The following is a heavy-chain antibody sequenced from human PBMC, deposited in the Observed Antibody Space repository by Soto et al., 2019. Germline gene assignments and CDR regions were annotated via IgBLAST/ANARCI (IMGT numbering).Heavy chain of an antibody. CDR2: IYHSGST. Sequence: SETLSLTCTVSSSPINSRYYWGWIRQTPGKGLEWVASIYHSGSTHYNPSLKSRATISVDTSNNQFSLRLSSVTAADTAIYSCARSTSGRNFDYWGQVTPAPVYS. V-gene: IGHV4-38-2*02. D-gene: IGHD6-19*01. CDR3: ARSTSGRNFDY. J-gene: IGHJ4*02. CDR1: SSPINSRYY.